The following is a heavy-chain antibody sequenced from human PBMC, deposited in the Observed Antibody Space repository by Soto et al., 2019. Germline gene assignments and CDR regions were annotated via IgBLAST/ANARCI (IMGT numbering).Heavy chain of an antibody. J-gene: IGHJ4*02. CDR1: GFTFNNFG. CDR3: AKNHNYYDRSVHYCGDGGFDY. Sequence: QVHLAESGGGVVQPGRSLRLSCVASGFTFNNFGMHWVRQAPGKGLEWLAVIWFDGSTTYYADSVRGRCTISRDNSKNTLYLEINSLRAEDTAVYYCAKNHNYYDRSVHYCGDGGFDYWGQGTRVTVSS. V-gene: IGHV3-33*03. CDR2: IWFDGSTT. D-gene: IGHD3-22*01.